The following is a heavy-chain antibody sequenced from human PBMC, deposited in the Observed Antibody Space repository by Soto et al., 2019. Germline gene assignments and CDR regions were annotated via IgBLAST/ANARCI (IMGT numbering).Heavy chain of an antibody. D-gene: IGHD4-17*01. CDR1: GPTFRNYA. CDR3: AKAAPTTVPYFDD. V-gene: IGHV3-23*01. J-gene: IGHJ4*02. Sequence: GGSLRLSCVVSGPTFRNYAMAWVRQAPGKGLEWVSGISGGGSTYYADSVKGRFTISRDNSKNTLYLEMNSLRAEDTATYYCAKAAPTTVPYFDDWGQGTLVTVSS. CDR2: ISGGGST.